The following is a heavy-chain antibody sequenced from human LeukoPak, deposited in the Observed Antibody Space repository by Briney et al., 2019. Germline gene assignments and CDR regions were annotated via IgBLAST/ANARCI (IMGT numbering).Heavy chain of an antibody. D-gene: IGHD2-21*01. CDR2: INPNSGGT. J-gene: IGHJ4*02. Sequence: ASVKDSCKASGYTFTGYYMNWVRQAPGQGLEWMGWINPNSGGTNYAQKFQGRVTMTRDTSISTAYMELSRLRSDDTAAYYCARGAYCGGDCYSFDYWGQGTLVTVSS. CDR1: GYTFTGYY. V-gene: IGHV1-2*02. CDR3: ARGAYCGGDCYSFDY.